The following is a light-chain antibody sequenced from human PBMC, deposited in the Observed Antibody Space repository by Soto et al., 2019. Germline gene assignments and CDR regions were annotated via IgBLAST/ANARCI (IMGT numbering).Light chain of an antibody. V-gene: IGKV1-27*01. CDR3: QKYNSALPT. CDR1: QGISNY. Sequence: DIQMTQSPSSLSASVGDRVTITCRASQGISNYLAWYQQKPGKVPKLLIYAASTMQSGVPSRFSGSGSGTDFTLTISSLQPEDVATYYCQKYNSALPTFGQGTRLEIK. CDR2: AAS. J-gene: IGKJ5*01.